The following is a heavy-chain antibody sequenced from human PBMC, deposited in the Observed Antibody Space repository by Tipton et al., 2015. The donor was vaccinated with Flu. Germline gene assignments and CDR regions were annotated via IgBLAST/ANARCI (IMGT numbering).Heavy chain of an antibody. V-gene: IGHV4-39*07. Sequence: TLSLTCNVSGDFITTGHYYWGWVRQPPGQGLEWIGTIHYNGNAHYNPSLKSRVTISVDTSKTQFSLRLSSVTAADTAVYYCARDPVGYYDNSAYYIFDYWGQGALVTVSS. CDR3: ARDPVGYYDNSAYYIFDY. CDR2: IHYNGNA. J-gene: IGHJ4*02. D-gene: IGHD3-22*01. CDR1: GDFITTGHYY.